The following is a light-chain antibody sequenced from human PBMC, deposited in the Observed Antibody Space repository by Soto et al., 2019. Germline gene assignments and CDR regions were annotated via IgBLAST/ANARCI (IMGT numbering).Light chain of an antibody. CDR1: QSLTNW. V-gene: IGKV1-5*03. CDR2: KAY. J-gene: IGKJ1*01. Sequence: DIQMTPSPSTLSASVGDRVTITCRASQSLTNWLAWYQQKPGKAPKLLIYKAYRLESGVPSRFRGSGAGTEFALTISRLQPDDFATYYCQEYNSYSRTCGQGTKVDIK. CDR3: QEYNSYSRT.